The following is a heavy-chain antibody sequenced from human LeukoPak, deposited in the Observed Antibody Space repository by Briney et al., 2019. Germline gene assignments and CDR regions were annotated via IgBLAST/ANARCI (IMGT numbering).Heavy chain of an antibody. J-gene: IGHJ5*02. CDR1: GYTFTGYY. CDR2: INPNSGGT. Sequence: ASVKVSCKASGYTFTGYYMHWVRQAPGQGLEWMGWINPNSGGTNYAQKFQGRVTMTRDTSISTAYMELSRLRSDDTAVYYYARDGGAFHGFDPWGQGTLVTVSS. D-gene: IGHD3-16*01. CDR3: ARDGGAFHGFDP. V-gene: IGHV1-2*02.